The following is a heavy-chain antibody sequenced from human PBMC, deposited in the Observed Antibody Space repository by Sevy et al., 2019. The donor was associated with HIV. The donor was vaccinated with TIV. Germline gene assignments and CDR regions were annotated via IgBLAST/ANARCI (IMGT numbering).Heavy chain of an antibody. CDR3: ARDRVAYGDYYFDY. V-gene: IGHV3-53*01. Sequence: GGSLRLSCAASGFTVSSNYMNWVRQAPGKGLEWVSVIYSGGSTYYADSVKGRFTISRDNSKNTLYLQMNSLSAEDTAVYYCARDRVAYGDYYFDYWGQGTLVTVSS. J-gene: IGHJ4*02. D-gene: IGHD4-17*01. CDR1: GFTVSSNY. CDR2: IYSGGST.